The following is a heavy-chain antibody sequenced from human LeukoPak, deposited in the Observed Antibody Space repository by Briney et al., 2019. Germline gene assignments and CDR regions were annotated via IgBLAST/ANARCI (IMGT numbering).Heavy chain of an antibody. CDR1: GYTFTGYY. CDR3: ARETSYSSSWYLYYYYYMDV. V-gene: IGHV1-69*13. Sequence: GASVKVSCKASGYTFTGYYMHWVRQPPGQGLDWMGGIILIFGTANYAQKFQGRVTITADESTSTAYMELSSLRSEDTAVYYCARETSYSSSWYLYYYYYMDVWGKGTTVTVSS. J-gene: IGHJ6*03. CDR2: IILIFGTA. D-gene: IGHD6-13*01.